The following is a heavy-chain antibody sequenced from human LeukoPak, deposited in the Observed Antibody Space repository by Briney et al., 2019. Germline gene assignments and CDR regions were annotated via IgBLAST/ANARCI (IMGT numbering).Heavy chain of an antibody. Sequence: PSQTLSLTCTVSGGSVSSGDYYWSWIRQPPGKGLEWIGYIYYSGSTYYNPSLKSRVTISVDTSKNQFSLKLSSVTAADTAVYYCARGSRDYDFWSGFYYYYGMDVWGQGTTVTVSS. D-gene: IGHD3-3*01. CDR1: GGSVSSGDYY. CDR2: IYYSGST. J-gene: IGHJ6*02. CDR3: ARGSRDYDFWSGFYYYYGMDV. V-gene: IGHV4-30-4*01.